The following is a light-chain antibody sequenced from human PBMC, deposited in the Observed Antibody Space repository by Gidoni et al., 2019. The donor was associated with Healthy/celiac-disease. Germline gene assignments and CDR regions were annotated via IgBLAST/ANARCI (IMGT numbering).Light chain of an antibody. CDR1: QSLLHSNGYNY. V-gene: IGKV2-28*01. CDR3: MQALQTPPYT. J-gene: IGKJ2*01. Sequence: DMVMTQSPLSLTVTPGEPASISCRSSQSLLHSNGYNYLDWYLQKPGQSPQLLIYLGSNRASGVPDRFSGSGSGTDFTLKISRVEAEDVGVYYCMQALQTPPYTFGQGTKLEIQ. CDR2: LGS.